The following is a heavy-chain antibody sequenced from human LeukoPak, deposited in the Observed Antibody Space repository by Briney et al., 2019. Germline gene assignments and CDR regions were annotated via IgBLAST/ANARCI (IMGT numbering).Heavy chain of an antibody. CDR2: IYGVGRT. CDR1: GFTVSGSS. Sequence: GGSLRLSCAASGFTVSGSSMSWVRQAPGKGLEWVSVIYGVGRTFFADSVKGRFTISRDNSKTTLYLQMNSLRAEDTAVYYCARYKEGMNDYWGQGTLVTVSS. CDR3: ARYKEGMNDY. V-gene: IGHV3-53*01. J-gene: IGHJ4*02. D-gene: IGHD1-14*01.